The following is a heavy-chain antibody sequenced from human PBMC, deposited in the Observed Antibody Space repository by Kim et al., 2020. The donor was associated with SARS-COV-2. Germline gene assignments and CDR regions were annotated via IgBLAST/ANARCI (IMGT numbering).Heavy chain of an antibody. J-gene: IGHJ4*02. CDR1: GGSISNSY. CDR3: ARGNYGGGAN. D-gene: IGHD3-16*01. V-gene: IGHV4-34*01. Sequence: SETLSLTCAVFGGSISNSYWSWIRQPPGKGLEWLGDINHSGSTNYSPSLKSRVTISTDTSNNQFSLKLSSVTAADTAVYYCARGNYGGGANWGQGTLVTVSS. CDR2: INHSGST.